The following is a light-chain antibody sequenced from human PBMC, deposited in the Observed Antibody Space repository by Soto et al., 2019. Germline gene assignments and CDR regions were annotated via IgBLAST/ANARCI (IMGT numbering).Light chain of an antibody. J-gene: IGKJ1*01. CDR3: QQFSTTPT. V-gene: IGKV4-1*01. Sequence: DIVMPQSPDSLAVLQGERAIINFKSSQSILHSPNNMDALTWYQQKPGQPPKLLINWASTRESGVPDRFSGSGSGTDFTLNISRLQVEEVAVYYWQQFSTTPTFRQVTRVEIK. CDR1: QSILHSPNNMDA. CDR2: WAS.